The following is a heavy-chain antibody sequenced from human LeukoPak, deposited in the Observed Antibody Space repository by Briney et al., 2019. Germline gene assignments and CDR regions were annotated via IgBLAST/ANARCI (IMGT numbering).Heavy chain of an antibody. D-gene: IGHD2-15*01. CDR3: ARHRAQLGYCSGGSCHFDY. CDR2: TYYSGST. CDR1: GGSIRSYY. Sequence: TETLSLTCTVSGGSIRSYYWSWIRQPPGKGLEWIGYTYYSGSTNYNPSLKSRVTISLDTSKNQFSLKLSSVTAADTAVYYCARHRAQLGYCSGGSCHFDYWGQGTLVTVSP. J-gene: IGHJ4*02. V-gene: IGHV4-59*08.